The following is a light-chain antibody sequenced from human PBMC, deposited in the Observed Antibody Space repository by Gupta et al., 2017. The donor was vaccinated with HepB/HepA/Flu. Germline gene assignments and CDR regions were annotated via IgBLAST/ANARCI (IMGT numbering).Light chain of an antibody. CDR2: GGTGGIVG. CDR3: GADHGSGSNFVEPSV. V-gene: IGLV9-49*01. CDR1: SGYSNYK. J-gene: IGLJ6*01. Sequence: QPVLTQPPSASASLGASVTLTCTLSSGYSNYKVDWYQQRPGKGPRVGMRGGTGGIVGSKGDGSPDRFSVGGSGLNRYLTIKNIQEEDERDDHGGADHGSGSNFVEPSVFGSGTKVTVL.